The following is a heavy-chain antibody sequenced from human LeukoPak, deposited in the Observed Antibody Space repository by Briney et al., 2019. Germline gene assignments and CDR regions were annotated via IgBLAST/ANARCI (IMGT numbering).Heavy chain of an antibody. V-gene: IGHV3-23*01. CDR2: ISGSGGST. D-gene: IGHD5-24*01. J-gene: IGHJ3*02. CDR3: AKVHRPWLQVRSNAFGI. CDR1: GFTFSSYA. Sequence: GGSLRLSCAASGFTFSSYAMSWVRQAPGKGLEWVSAISGSGGSTYYADSVKGRFTISRENSKNTLYLQMNSLRAEDTAVYYCAKVHRPWLQVRSNAFGIWGQGTMVTVSS.